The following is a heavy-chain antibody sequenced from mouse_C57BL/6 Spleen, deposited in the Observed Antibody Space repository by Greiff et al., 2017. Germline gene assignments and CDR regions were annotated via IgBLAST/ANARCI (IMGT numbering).Heavy chain of an antibody. Sequence: EVMLVESGPGMVKPSQSLSLTCTVTGYSITSGYDWHWIRHFPGNKLEWMGYISYSGSTNYNPSLKSRISITHDTSKNHFFLKLNSVTTEDTATYYCARDGNYGSSYYWYFDVWGTGTTVTVSS. V-gene: IGHV3-1*01. CDR1: GYSITSGYD. J-gene: IGHJ1*03. D-gene: IGHD1-1*01. CDR2: ISYSGST. CDR3: ARDGNYGSSYYWYFDV.